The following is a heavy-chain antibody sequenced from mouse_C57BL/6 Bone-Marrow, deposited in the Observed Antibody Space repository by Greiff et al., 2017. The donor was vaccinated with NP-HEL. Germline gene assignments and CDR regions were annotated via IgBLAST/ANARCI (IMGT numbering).Heavy chain of an antibody. CDR3: ARSRYDYGQPTGYYAMDY. CDR1: GYTFTDYY. D-gene: IGHD2-4*01. J-gene: IGHJ4*01. Sequence: VQLQQSGPELVKPGASVKISCKASGYTFTDYYINWVKQRPGQGLEWIGWIFPGSGSTYYNEKFKGKATLTVDKSSSTAYMLLSSLTSEDSAVYFCARSRYDYGQPTGYYAMDYWGQGTSVTVSS. V-gene: IGHV1-75*01. CDR2: IFPGSGST.